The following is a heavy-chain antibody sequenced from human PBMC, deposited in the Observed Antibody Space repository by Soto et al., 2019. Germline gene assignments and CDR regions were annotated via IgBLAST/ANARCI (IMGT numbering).Heavy chain of an antibody. D-gene: IGHD3-10*01. CDR1: GFTFSSYG. CDR2: ISYDGSNK. CDR3: AKGGGDYYGSGSYYGFVDY. Sequence: GGSLRLSCAASGFTFSSYGMHWVRQAPGKGLEWVAVISYDGSNKYYADSVKGRFTISRDNSKNTLYLQMNSLRAEDTAVYYCAKGGGDYYGSGSYYGFVDYWGQGTLVTVSS. V-gene: IGHV3-30*18. J-gene: IGHJ4*02.